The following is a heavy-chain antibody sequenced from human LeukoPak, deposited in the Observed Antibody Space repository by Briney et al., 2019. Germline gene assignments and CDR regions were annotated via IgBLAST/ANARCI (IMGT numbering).Heavy chain of an antibody. CDR2: INPNSGDT. V-gene: IGHV1-2*02. CDR1: GYAFTGHY. CDR3: ARDKGREDFDY. J-gene: IGHJ4*02. D-gene: IGHD2-15*01. Sequence: ASVKVSCKASGYAFTGHYVDWVRQAPGQGLEWVGWINPNSGDTRYAQKFQGRVTMTRDTSSSTVYMELSSLRSDDTAVYYCARDKGREDFDYWGQGTLVTVSS.